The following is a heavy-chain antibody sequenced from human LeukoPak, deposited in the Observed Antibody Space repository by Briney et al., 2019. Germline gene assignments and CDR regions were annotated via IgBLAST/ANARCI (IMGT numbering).Heavy chain of an antibody. D-gene: IGHD2-21*02. Sequence: GGSLSLSCAASGFSLSNTFMSWVRQAPGHGREWVSVIYSCGNTYYADSVTGRFTISRDKSKNTLYLQMNRLRPEDTAVYYCARGTVTAPDYWGQGTLVTVSS. CDR2: IYSCGNT. J-gene: IGHJ4*02. CDR3: ARGTVTAPDY. V-gene: IGHV3-53*01. CDR1: GFSLSNTF.